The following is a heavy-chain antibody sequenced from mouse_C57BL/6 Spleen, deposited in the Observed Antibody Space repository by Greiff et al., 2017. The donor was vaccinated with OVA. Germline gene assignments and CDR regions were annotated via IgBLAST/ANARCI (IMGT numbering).Heavy chain of an antibody. CDR2: IDPEDGDT. Sequence: EVQLQQSGAELVRPGASVKLSCTASGFNIKDYYMHWVKQRPEQGLEWIGRIDPEDGDTEYAPKFQGKATMTADTSSNTAYLQLSSLTSEDTAVYYCTPIYHGNYGAMDYWGQGTSVTVSS. J-gene: IGHJ4*01. CDR1: GFNIKDYY. V-gene: IGHV14-1*01. CDR3: TPIYHGNYGAMDY. D-gene: IGHD2-1*01.